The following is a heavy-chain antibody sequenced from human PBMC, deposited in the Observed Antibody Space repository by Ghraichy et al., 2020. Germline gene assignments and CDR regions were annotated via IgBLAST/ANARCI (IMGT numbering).Heavy chain of an antibody. V-gene: IGHV4-34*01. J-gene: IGHJ6*02. CDR3: ARYEIQEDSSGSKEFGMDV. D-gene: IGHD3-22*01. CDR1: GGSFSGYY. Sequence: SETLSLTCAVYGGSFSGYYWSWIRQPPGKGLEWIGEINHSGSTNYNPSLKSRITISVDTSKNQFSLKLSSVTAADTAVYYCARYEIQEDSSGSKEFGMDVWGQGTTVTVSS. CDR2: INHSGST.